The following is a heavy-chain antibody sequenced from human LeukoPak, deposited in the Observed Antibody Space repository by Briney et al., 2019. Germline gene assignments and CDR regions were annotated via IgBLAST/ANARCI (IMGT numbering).Heavy chain of an antibody. CDR3: TRGSSGRRDN. V-gene: IGHV1-8*01. Sequence: ASVKVSCKASGYTFTSCDIDWVRQATGQGLEWMGWMNPNSGNTGYGQSFQGRITMTRDISIGTAYMELSNLTSEDTAIYYCTRGSSGRRDNWGQGTLVTVSA. D-gene: IGHD6-19*01. J-gene: IGHJ4*02. CDR2: MNPNSGNT. CDR1: GYTFTSCD.